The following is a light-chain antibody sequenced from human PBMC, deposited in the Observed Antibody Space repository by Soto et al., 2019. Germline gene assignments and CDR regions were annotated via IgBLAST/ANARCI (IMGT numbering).Light chain of an antibody. CDR2: YDN. CDR3: AACDDSLNGRV. Sequence: QSVLTQPPSASGTPGQRVTISCSGSNSNIGSNTVNWYQQLPGTAPKLLIYYDNLRPSGVPDRISGSKSGTSASLAISGLQSDDEADYYCAACDDSLNGRVFGTGTQLTVL. CDR1: NSNIGSNT. V-gene: IGLV1-44*01. J-gene: IGLJ1*01.